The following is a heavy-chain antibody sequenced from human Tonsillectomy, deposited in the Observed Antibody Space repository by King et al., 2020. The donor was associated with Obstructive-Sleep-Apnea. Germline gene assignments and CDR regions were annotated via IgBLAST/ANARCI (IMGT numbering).Heavy chain of an antibody. J-gene: IGHJ4*02. CDR3: AIWLSGYFDY. CDR2: SSPNGGGT. Sequence: GCGEGGGCSGSGDEMHGGRQAPGHGREGVGVSSPNGGGTNSETNVQGRVTMTRDTSISTAYMALSRLRSDDTAVYYCAIWLSGYFDYWGQGTLVTVSS. D-gene: IGHD5-18*01. CDR1: GCSGSGDE. V-gene: IGHV1-2*02.